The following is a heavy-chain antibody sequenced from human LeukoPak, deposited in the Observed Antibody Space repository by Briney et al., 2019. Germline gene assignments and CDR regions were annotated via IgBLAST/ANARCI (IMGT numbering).Heavy chain of an antibody. CDR1: GGSFSGYY. D-gene: IGHD3-10*01. Sequence: SETLSLTCAVYGGSFSGYYWSWIRQPPGKGLEWIGEINHSGSTNYNPSLKSRVTISVDTSKNQFSLKLSSVPAADTAVYYCARRSYNSPLRYWGQGTLVTVSS. V-gene: IGHV4-34*01. CDR3: ARRSYNSPLRY. J-gene: IGHJ4*02. CDR2: INHSGST.